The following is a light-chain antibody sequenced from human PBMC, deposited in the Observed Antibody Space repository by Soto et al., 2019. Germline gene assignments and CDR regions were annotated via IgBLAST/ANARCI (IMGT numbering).Light chain of an antibody. CDR2: EVS. V-gene: IGLV2-14*01. CDR1: SSDVGGYNY. Sequence: QSVLTQPASVSGSPGQSITISCTGSSSDVGGYNYVSWYQQYPGKAPKLMIYEVSNRPSGVSNRFSGSKSGNTASLTISGLQAEDEAEYYCSSYTSSSTPPYVFGTGTKVTVL. CDR3: SSYTSSSTPPYV. J-gene: IGLJ1*01.